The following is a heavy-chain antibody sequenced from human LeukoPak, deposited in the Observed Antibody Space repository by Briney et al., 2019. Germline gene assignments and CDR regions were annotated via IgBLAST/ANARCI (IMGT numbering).Heavy chain of an antibody. CDR3: AKAVMAVAGTLAVYYYYGMDV. CDR1: GFTFSSYA. V-gene: IGHV3-23*01. CDR2: ISGSGGST. J-gene: IGHJ6*02. D-gene: IGHD6-19*01. Sequence: GGSLRLSCAASGFTFSSYAMSWVRQAPGKGLEWVSAISGSGGSTYYADSVKGRFTISRDNSKNTLYLQMNSLRAEDTSVYYCAKAVMAVAGTLAVYYYYGMDVWGQGTTLTVSS.